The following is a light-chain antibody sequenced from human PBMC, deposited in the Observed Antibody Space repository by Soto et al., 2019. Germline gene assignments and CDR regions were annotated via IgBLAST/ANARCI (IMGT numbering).Light chain of an antibody. Sequence: EIVLTQSPATLSVYPDERATLSCRASQSVSGDLAWYHHKPGQAPRLLIYDASTRALDTPARFAGSGAGTEFTLTICSLQSEDFAVYFCQQSNNWPITFAQGTRLEIK. CDR3: QQSNNWPIT. CDR1: QSVSGD. J-gene: IGKJ5*01. V-gene: IGKV3-15*01. CDR2: DAS.